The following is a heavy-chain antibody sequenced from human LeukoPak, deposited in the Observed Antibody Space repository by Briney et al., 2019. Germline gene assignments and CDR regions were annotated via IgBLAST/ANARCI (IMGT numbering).Heavy chain of an antibody. D-gene: IGHD4-11*01. J-gene: IGHJ4*02. V-gene: IGHV3-23*01. CDR3: AKPNGYYSNYPFDY. CDR2: ISGSGGST. CDR1: GFTFSSYA. Sequence: PGGSLRLSCAASGFTFSSYAISWVRQAPGKGPEWVSAISGSGGSTYYAHTVKGRFTISRDNSKNTLYLQMNSLRAEDTAVYYCAKPNGYYSNYPFDYSGQGTLVTVSS.